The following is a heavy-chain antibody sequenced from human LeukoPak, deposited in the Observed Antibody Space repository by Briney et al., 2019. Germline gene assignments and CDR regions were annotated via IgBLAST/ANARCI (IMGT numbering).Heavy chain of an antibody. CDR2: ISGGGGTT. J-gene: IGHJ4*02. V-gene: IGHV3-23*01. CDR1: GFTFSTYA. CDR3: AKYFGSGSRFSDY. D-gene: IGHD3-10*01. Sequence: PGASLRLSCAASGFTFSTYAMTWVRQAPEKGLEWVSAISGGGGTTTYADSVKGRFTISRDNPKNTLYLQMNSLRAEDTAAYYCAKYFGSGSRFSDYWGQGTLVTVSS.